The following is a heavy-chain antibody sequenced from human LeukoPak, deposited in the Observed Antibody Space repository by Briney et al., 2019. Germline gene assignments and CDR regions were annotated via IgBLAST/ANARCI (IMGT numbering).Heavy chain of an antibody. CDR1: GFTFSSYS. V-gene: IGHV3-48*01. D-gene: IGHD6-19*01. Sequence: GGSLRLSCAASGFTFSSYSMNWVRQAPGKGLEWVSYISSSSSTIYYADSVKGRFTISRDNSKNTLYLQMNSLRAEDTAVYYCARDLQWLVPSYYFDYWGQGTLVTVSS. CDR2: ISSSSSTI. J-gene: IGHJ4*02. CDR3: ARDLQWLVPSYYFDY.